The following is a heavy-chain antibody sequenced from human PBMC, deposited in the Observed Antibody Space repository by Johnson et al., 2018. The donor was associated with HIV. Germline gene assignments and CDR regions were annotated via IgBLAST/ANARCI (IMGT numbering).Heavy chain of an antibody. J-gene: IGHJ3*02. V-gene: IGHV3-11*01. CDR2: ISSSGSTL. CDR1: GFTFSDYY. Sequence: QVQLVESGGGLVQPGGSLRLSCAASGFTFSDYYMSWIRQAPGKGLEWVSYISSSGSTLYYADSVKGRFTISRDNAKNSRYLQMHSLRAEDTAVYYCARDVGLLAYCGGDCADAFDIWGQGTMVTVSS. D-gene: IGHD2-21*01. CDR3: ARDVGLLAYCGGDCADAFDI.